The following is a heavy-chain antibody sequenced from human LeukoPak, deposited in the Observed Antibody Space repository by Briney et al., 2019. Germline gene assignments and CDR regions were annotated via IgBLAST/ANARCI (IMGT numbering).Heavy chain of an antibody. V-gene: IGHV2-5*02. CDR3: AHKVSGSGLNAFDV. D-gene: IGHD3-10*01. CDR1: GFSLKTNLMG. CDR2: IFWDDDK. Sequence: KESGPTLVKPTQTLTLTCTFSGFSLKTNLMGGGWIRQPPGRSLEWLALIFWDDDKRYSPSLKTRLTITKDTSRNQVVLIMTNMGPVDTATYYCAHKVSGSGLNAFDVWGQGTMVTVSS. J-gene: IGHJ3*01.